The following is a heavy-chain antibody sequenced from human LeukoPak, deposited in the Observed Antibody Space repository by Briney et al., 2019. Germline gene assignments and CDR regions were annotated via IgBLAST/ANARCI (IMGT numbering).Heavy chain of an antibody. D-gene: IGHD1/OR15-1a*01. CDR3: AREKNCSNGKGY. CDR1: GFTFSSYW. J-gene: IGHJ4*02. CDR2: IKEDGSEK. Sequence: GGSLRLSCAASGFTFSSYWMNWVRQAPGKGLEWVANIKEDGSEKYTADSVKGRFTISTDKAKNSLYLQMNSLRSEDTAVYYCAREKNCSNGKGYWGRGTLVTAFS. V-gene: IGHV3-7*01.